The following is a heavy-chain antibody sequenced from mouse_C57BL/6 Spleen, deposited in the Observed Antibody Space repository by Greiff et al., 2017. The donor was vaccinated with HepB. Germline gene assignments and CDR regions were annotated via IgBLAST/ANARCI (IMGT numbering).Heavy chain of an antibody. Sequence: EVKLVESGGGLVKPGGSLKLSCAASGFTFSDYGMHWVRQAPEKGLEWVAYISSGSSTIYYADTVKGRFTISRDNAKNTLFLQMTSLRSEDTAMYYCARSCITTVARGYYAMDYWGQGTSVTVSS. CDR1: GFTFSDYG. V-gene: IGHV5-17*01. CDR2: ISSGSSTI. CDR3: ARSCITTVARGYYAMDY. D-gene: IGHD1-1*01. J-gene: IGHJ4*01.